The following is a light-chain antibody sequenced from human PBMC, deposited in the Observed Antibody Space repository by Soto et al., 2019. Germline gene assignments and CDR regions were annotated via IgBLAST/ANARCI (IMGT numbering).Light chain of an antibody. CDR1: QSINIY. CDR2: GAS. Sequence: DIQMTQSPSSLFASVGDRVTVTCRASQSINIYLNWYQQKPGKAPTLLIYGASSLQSGVPSRFSGGGSRIDFTLTISALQPEDFATYYCQQSYRSPYTFGQGTKLEIK. CDR3: QQSYRSPYT. J-gene: IGKJ2*01. V-gene: IGKV1-39*01.